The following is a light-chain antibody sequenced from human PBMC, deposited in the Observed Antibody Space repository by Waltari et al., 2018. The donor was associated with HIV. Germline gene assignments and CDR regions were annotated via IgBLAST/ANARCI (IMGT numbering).Light chain of an antibody. CDR2: DIY. J-gene: IGKJ1*01. V-gene: IGKV1-17*01. CDR1: QNIGND. Sequence: DIQMTQSPSSLSASVGDRVTITCRASQNIGNDLGWYQQRPGKAPQRLLYDIYKLSDGVPSRFSGSGFGTEFTLTIYSLQPEDLATYYCLHYKYDPWTFGQGTKVEIK. CDR3: LHYKYDPWT.